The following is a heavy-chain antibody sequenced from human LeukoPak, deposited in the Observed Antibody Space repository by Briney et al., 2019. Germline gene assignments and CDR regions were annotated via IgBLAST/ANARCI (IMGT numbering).Heavy chain of an antibody. D-gene: IGHD5-18*01. Sequence: GGSLRLSCAASGFTFSSYGMHWVRQAPGKGREWVSYISSSSSTINYADSVKGRFTISRDNAKNSLYLQMNSLRAEDTAVYYCARDGYSYGYISYYYYYMDVWGKGTTVTVSS. V-gene: IGHV3-48*01. CDR2: ISSSSSTI. CDR1: GFTFSSYG. J-gene: IGHJ6*03. CDR3: ARDGYSYGYISYYYYYMDV.